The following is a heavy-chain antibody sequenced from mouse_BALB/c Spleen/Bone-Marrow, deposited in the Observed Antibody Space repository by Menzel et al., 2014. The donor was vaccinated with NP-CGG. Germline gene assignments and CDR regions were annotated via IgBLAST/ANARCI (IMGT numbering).Heavy chain of an antibody. J-gene: IGHJ2*01. V-gene: IGHV1S34*01. CDR2: ISCYNGAT. Sequence: LVKTGASVKISCKASGYSFTGYYMHWVKRSHGKSLEWIGYISCYNGATSYNQKFKGKATFTVDTSSSTAYMQFNSLTSEDSAVYYCARGDGYYVDFDYWGQGTPLTVSS. CDR1: GYSFTGYY. D-gene: IGHD2-3*01. CDR3: ARGDGYYVDFDY.